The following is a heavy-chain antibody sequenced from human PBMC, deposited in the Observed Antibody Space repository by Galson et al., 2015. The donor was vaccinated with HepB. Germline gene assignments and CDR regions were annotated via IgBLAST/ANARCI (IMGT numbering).Heavy chain of an antibody. J-gene: IGHJ4*02. V-gene: IGHV1-24*01. Sequence: SVKVSCKVSGYTLTELSMHWVRQAPGKGLEWMGGFDAEDGETIYAQKFQGRVTMTEDTSTDTAYMELSSLRSEDTAVYYCATLGSIAARSFDYWGQGTLVTVSS. D-gene: IGHD6-6*01. CDR1: GYTLTELS. CDR2: FDAEDGET. CDR3: ATLGSIAARSFDY.